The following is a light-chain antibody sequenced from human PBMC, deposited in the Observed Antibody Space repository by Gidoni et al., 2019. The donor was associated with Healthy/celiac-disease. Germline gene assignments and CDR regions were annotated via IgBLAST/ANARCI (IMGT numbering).Light chain of an antibody. Sequence: DIQMTQTPSSLSASVGDRVTITCRASQDISNYFNWDQQKPGKAPKLLIYDASNLETGVPSRFSGSGSGTDFTLTISGLQPEDIATYYCQQYDNLQWTFGQGTKVEIK. CDR2: DAS. V-gene: IGKV1-33*01. CDR1: QDISNY. J-gene: IGKJ1*01. CDR3: QQYDNLQWT.